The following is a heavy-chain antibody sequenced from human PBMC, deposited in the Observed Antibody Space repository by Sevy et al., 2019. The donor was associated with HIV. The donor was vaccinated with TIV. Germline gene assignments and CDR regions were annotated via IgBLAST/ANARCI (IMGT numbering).Heavy chain of an antibody. CDR1: GFTFSSFA. D-gene: IGHD6-6*01. CDR2: INGRGGST. CDR3: ARLTPRIAHSSAAFFDS. Sequence: GGSLRLSCAASGFASGFTFSSFAMSWVRQLPGKGLEWVSTINGRGGSTYYADSVKGRFTLSRDNSNNALFLKMDSLTPEDTALYYCARLTPRIAHSSAAFFDSWGHGTLVTVSS. J-gene: IGHJ4*01. V-gene: IGHV3-23*01.